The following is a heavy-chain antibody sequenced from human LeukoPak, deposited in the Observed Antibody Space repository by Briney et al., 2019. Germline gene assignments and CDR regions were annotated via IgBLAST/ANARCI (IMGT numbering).Heavy chain of an antibody. V-gene: IGHV3-21*01. Sequence: GGSLRLSCVASGFTFSSYSMNWVRQAPGKGLEWVSSISSSSSYIYYADSVKGRFTISRDNAKNSLYLQMNSLRAEDTAVYYCARVEKISMIVVVITDAFDIWGQGTMVTVSS. D-gene: IGHD3-22*01. CDR1: GFTFSSYS. CDR2: ISSSSSYI. CDR3: ARVEKISMIVVVITDAFDI. J-gene: IGHJ3*02.